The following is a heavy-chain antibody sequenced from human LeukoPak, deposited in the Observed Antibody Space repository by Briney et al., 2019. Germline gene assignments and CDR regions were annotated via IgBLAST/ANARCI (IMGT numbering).Heavy chain of an antibody. CDR2: ISFAGSNR. D-gene: IGHD2-15*01. CDR3: AKGGYCSGGSCLEEHSGREYFQH. V-gene: IGHV3-30*18. J-gene: IGHJ1*01. CDR1: GFTFTSYG. Sequence: LAGRSLRLSCAASGFTFTSYGMHWVRQAPGRGLEWVAVISFAGSNRYYADSVKGRFTISRDNSKNTLYLQMNSLRAEDTAVYYCAKGGYCSGGSCLEEHSGREYFQHWGQGTLVTVSS.